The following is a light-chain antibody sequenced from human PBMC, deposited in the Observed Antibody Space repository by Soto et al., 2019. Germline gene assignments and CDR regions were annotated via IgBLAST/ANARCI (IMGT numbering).Light chain of an antibody. CDR3: CSFARSSTWI. CDR2: EVS. Sequence: QSVLTQPASVSGSPGQSITISCTGTNSDVGNYNHVSWYQQHPGKAPKLMIYEVSKRPSGVSNRFSGSKSANTASLTISGLQAGDEAVYYCCSFARSSTWIFGGGTKVTVL. CDR1: NSDVGNYNH. V-gene: IGLV2-23*02. J-gene: IGLJ2*01.